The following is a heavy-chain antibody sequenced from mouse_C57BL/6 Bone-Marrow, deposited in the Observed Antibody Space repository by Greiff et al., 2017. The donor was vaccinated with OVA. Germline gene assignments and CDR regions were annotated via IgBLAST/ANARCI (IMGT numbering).Heavy chain of an antibody. D-gene: IGHD3-2*02. CDR1: GYSITSGYY. CDR3: PRGVKTAQATRYAMDY. V-gene: IGHV3-6*01. J-gene: IGHJ4*01. CDR2: ISYDGSN. Sequence: EVHLVESGPGLVKPSQSLSLTCSVTGYSITSGYYWNWIRQFPGNKLEWMGYISYDGSNNYNPSLKNRISITRDTSKNQFFLKLNSVTTEDTATYYCPRGVKTAQATRYAMDYWGQGTSVTVSS.